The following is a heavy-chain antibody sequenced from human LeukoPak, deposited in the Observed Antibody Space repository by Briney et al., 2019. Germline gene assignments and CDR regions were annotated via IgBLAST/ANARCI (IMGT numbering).Heavy chain of an antibody. CDR2: ICSGGTT. CDR1: GFSVSDNC. V-gene: IGHV3-66*01. J-gene: IGHJ3*02. Sequence: GGSLRLSCAASGFSVSDNCMSWVRRNPGKGLDWVAVICSGGTTHYGDSVKGRFTISRDNSKNTLYLQMNSLRADDTAVYYCARARAPVTRISSFDIWGQGTMVTVSS. D-gene: IGHD4-17*01. CDR3: ARARAPVTRISSFDI.